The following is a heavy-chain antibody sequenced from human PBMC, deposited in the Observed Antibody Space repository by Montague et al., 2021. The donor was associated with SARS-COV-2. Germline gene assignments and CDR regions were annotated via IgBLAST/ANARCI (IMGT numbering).Heavy chain of an antibody. CDR3: ARDRPLGVGETFDC. CDR2: MRLSGDT. Sequence: SETLSLTCTVSGGSISSYYWSWIRQPPGKGLEWIGYMRLSGDTPYNPSLKGRVSISIDTTKNQFSLKLNSVTAADTAVYYCARDRPLGVGETFDCWGQGTMVIVSS. J-gene: IGHJ4*02. D-gene: IGHD3-10*01. CDR1: GGSISSYY. V-gene: IGHV4-59*01.